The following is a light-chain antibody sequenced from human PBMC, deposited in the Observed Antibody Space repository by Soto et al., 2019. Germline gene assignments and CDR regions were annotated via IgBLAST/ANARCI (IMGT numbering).Light chain of an antibody. J-gene: IGLJ2*01. Sequence: QAVVTQEPSLTVSPGGTVTLTVGSRTGAVTSNHHPYWFQQKAGQAPRTLIYDTSNKHSWTPARFSGSLLGDKAALTLSGAQPEDEAQYYCLLSYNAARVFGGGTKLTVL. V-gene: IGLV7-46*01. CDR2: DTS. CDR3: LLSYNAARV. CDR1: TGAVTSNHH.